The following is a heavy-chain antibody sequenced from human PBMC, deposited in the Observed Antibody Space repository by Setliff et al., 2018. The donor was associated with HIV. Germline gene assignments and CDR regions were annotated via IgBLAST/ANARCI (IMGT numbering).Heavy chain of an antibody. V-gene: IGHV1-18*01. CDR3: AKGYTWSVVGALDV. J-gene: IGHJ3*01. CDR1: GYIFTNQY. Sequence: GASVKVSCKASGYIFTNQYTTWVRQAPGQGLEWMGWISPHNGNTKYGEKFQARVTMTADTSTTAAYMELRSLTSDDTAMYYCAKGYTWSVVGALDVWGQGTRVT. D-gene: IGHD1-1*01. CDR2: ISPHNGNT.